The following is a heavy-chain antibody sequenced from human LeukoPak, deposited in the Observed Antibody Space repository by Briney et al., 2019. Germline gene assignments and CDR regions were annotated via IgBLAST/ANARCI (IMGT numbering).Heavy chain of an antibody. D-gene: IGHD3-10*01. CDR2: LSGDGYTT. V-gene: IGHV3-23*01. CDR3: AKDVSRQYGSGSYEFYY. J-gene: IGHJ4*02. CDR1: GFTFSRYG. Sequence: SGGSLRLSCAASGFTFSRYGMSWVRQAPEKGLEWVSHLSGDGYTTYYADSVKGRFTISRDNSKNTLYLQMNSLRAEDTAVYYCAKDVSRQYGSGSYEFYYWGQGTLVTVSS.